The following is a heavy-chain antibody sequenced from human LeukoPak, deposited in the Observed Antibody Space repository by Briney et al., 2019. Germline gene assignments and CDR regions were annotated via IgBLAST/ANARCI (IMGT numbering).Heavy chain of an antibody. D-gene: IGHD4/OR15-4a*01. CDR2: IYYSGST. V-gene: IGHV4-59*01. CDR1: GGSISNYL. J-gene: IGHJ4*02. Sequence: SETLSLTSTVPGGSISNYLWSWIRQPPGKGLEWIGYIYYSGSTNYNPSLKSRVTILVDTSKNQFSLKVSSVTAADTAVYYCARTGAPEHFDYWGQGTLVTVSS. CDR3: ARTGAPEHFDY.